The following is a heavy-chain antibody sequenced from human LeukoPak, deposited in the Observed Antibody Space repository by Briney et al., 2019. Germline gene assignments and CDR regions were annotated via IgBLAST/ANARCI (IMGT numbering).Heavy chain of an antibody. CDR1: GFTFSTYV. CDR3: AKEYCTTTNCLGD. Sequence: PGGSLRLSCAASGFTFSTYVLHWVRQAPCKGLEWVAVISHDGSEKYYADSVKGRFTISRDNSKNTLYLQMNSLRAEDTAVYYCAKEYCTTTNCLGDWGLGTLVTVSS. D-gene: IGHD2-2*01. CDR2: ISHDGSEK. V-gene: IGHV3-30*18. J-gene: IGHJ4*02.